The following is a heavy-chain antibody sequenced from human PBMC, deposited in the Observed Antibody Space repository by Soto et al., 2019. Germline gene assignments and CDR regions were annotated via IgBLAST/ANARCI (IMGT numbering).Heavy chain of an antibody. V-gene: IGHV1-8*02. CDR3: ARMASAGTLNWFDP. D-gene: IGHD6-13*01. J-gene: IGHJ5*02. Sequence: QVQLMQSGAEVKEPGASVRVSCKASGYTFMNFDISWVRQATGQGLEWMGWMNPGSGKTGYASKFQGRVTMTRDASTSTAHLELSSLTSEDTAIYYCARMASAGTLNWFDPWGQGSLVTVSS. CDR2: MNPGSGKT. CDR1: GYTFMNFD.